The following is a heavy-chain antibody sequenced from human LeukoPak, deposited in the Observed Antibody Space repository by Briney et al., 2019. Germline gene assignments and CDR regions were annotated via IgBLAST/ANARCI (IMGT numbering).Heavy chain of an antibody. Sequence: SETLSLTCAVYGGSFSGYYWSWVRQPPGKGLEWIGEINHSGSTNYNPSLKSRVTITVDTSKNQFSLKLNSVTAADTAVYYCARDPGIAAAGQNFDYWGQGTLVTVSS. J-gene: IGHJ4*02. D-gene: IGHD6-13*01. CDR2: INHSGST. CDR1: GGSFSGYY. V-gene: IGHV4-34*01. CDR3: ARDPGIAAAGQNFDY.